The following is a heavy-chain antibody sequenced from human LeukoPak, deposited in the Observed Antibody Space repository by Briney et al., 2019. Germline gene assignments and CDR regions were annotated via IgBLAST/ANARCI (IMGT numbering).Heavy chain of an antibody. J-gene: IGHJ4*02. V-gene: IGHV4-4*09. Sequence: SETLSLTCTVSGGSISSYYWSWIRQPPGKGLEWIGYIYTSGSANSNPSLKSRVHISVDTSKNQFSLKLSSVSAADTAVYYCARGVEITGTKLDYWGQGTLVTVSS. CDR1: GGSISSYY. CDR2: IYTSGSA. D-gene: IGHD1-7*01. CDR3: ARGVEITGTKLDY.